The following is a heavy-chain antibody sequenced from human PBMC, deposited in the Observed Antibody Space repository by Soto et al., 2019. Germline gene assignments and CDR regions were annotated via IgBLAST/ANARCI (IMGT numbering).Heavy chain of an antibody. CDR1: GFTFSSYG. CDR2: IWYDGSNK. D-gene: IGHD3-3*01. V-gene: IGHV3-33*01. J-gene: IGHJ6*02. CDR3: ARGIRFLEWLLGPDNGMDV. Sequence: PGGSLRLSCAASGFTFSSYGMHWVRQAPGKGLEWVAVIWYDGSNKYYADSVKGRCTISRDNSKNTLYLQMNSLRAEDTAVYYCARGIRFLEWLLGPDNGMDVWGQGTTVTVSS.